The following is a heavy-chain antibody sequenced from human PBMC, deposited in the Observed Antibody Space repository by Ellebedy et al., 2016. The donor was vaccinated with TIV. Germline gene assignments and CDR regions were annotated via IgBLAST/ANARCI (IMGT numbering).Heavy chain of an antibody. CDR1: GFTFSHYW. Sequence: GESLKISCAASGFTFSHYWMNWVRQAPGKGLEWVAFINPDGSKKYYVDSVKGRFTISRDNAKNSLYLQMNSLRAEDTAVYYCARETATFDFWSGYYREDAFDIWGQGTMVTVSS. J-gene: IGHJ3*02. D-gene: IGHD3-3*01. V-gene: IGHV3-7*01. CDR2: INPDGSKK. CDR3: ARETATFDFWSGYYREDAFDI.